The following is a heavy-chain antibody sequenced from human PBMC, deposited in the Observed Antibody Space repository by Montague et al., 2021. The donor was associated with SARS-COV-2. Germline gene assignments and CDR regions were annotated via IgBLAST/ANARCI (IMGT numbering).Heavy chain of an antibody. Sequence: SETLSLTCTVSGGSISSYYWSWILQPPGKRLEWIGYIYYSGSTNYKPSLKSRVTISVDTSKNQFSLKLSSVTAADTAVYYCARDSRTDFDWLFPDSGSYYYYLDVWGKGTTGTVSS. CDR1: GGSISSYY. D-gene: IGHD3-9*01. CDR3: ARDSRTDFDWLFPDSGSYYYYLDV. J-gene: IGHJ6*03. CDR2: IYYSGST. V-gene: IGHV4-59*01.